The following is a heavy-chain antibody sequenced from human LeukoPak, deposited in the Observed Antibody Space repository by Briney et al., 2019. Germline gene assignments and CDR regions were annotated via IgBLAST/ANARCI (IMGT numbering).Heavy chain of an antibody. V-gene: IGHV4-39*07. D-gene: IGHD4-17*01. J-gene: IGHJ4*02. CDR1: GGSISSSSYY. CDR3: ARGASPGRYYGDYVLDYFDY. Sequence: SETLSLTCTVSGGSISSSSYYWGWIRQPPGKGLEWIGSIYYSGSTNYNPSLKSRVTISVDTSKNQFSLKLSSVTAADTAVYYCARGASPGRYYGDYVLDYFDYWGQGTLVTVSS. CDR2: IYYSGST.